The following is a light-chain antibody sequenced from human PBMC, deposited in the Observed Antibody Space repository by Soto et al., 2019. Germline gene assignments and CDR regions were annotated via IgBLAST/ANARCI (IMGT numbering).Light chain of an antibody. CDR2: KAS. J-gene: IGKJ1*01. Sequence: DIQMTQSPSTLSASVGDRVTITCRASKSISSWLAWYQQKPGKAPKLLIYKASSLESGVPSRVSGSGSGTELTLTISSLQPDDFATYYCQQYNSYRWTFGQGTKLEIK. CDR3: QQYNSYRWT. CDR1: KSISSW. V-gene: IGKV1-5*03.